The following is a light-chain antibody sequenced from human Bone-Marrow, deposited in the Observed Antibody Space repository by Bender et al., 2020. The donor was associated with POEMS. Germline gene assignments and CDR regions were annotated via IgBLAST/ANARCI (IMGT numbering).Light chain of an antibody. J-gene: IGLJ3*02. CDR1: SSDVGGYDS. V-gene: IGLV2-23*02. CDR2: EVN. CDR3: CSYAGSRTWV. Sequence: QSALTQPASVSGSPGESITISCTGTSSDVGGYDSVSWYQQHPDKAPQLIIYEVNKRPSGISDRFSGSKSGNTASLTISGLQAEDEADYYCCSYAGSRTWVFGGGTKLTVL.